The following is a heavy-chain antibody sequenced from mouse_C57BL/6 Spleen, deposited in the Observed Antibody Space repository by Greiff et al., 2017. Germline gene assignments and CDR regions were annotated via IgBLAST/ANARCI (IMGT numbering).Heavy chain of an antibody. CDR3: ARRDDYDVDAMDY. CDR1: GYTFTSYW. Sequence: QVQLKQPGAELVKPGASVKMSCKASGYTFTSYWITWVKQRPGQGLEWIGDIYPGSGSTNYNEKFKSKATLTVDTSSSTAYMQLSSLTSEDSAVYYCARRDDYDVDAMDYWGQGTSVTVSS. D-gene: IGHD2-4*01. V-gene: IGHV1-55*01. J-gene: IGHJ4*01. CDR2: IYPGSGST.